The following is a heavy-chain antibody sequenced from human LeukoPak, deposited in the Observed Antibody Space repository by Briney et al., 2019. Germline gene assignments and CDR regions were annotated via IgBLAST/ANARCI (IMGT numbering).Heavy chain of an antibody. CDR2: IYSSGST. Sequence: SQTLSLTCTVSGVSFTFGDYYWTWIRQPPGKGLEWIGYIYSSGSTYYNPSLKSRVTISLDTSKKQFSLKLKSVTAADTGVYFCARAPGAFDIWGQGTMVTVSS. V-gene: IGHV4-30-4*08. D-gene: IGHD7-27*01. J-gene: IGHJ3*02. CDR3: ARAPGAFDI. CDR1: GVSFTFGDYY.